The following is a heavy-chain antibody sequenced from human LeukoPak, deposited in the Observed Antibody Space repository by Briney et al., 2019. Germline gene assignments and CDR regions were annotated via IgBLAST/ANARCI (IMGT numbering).Heavy chain of an antibody. CDR2: ISGYNGNT. V-gene: IGHV1-18*01. CDR3: ARDRVQIVGASSVYFQY. Sequence: ASVKVSCKASGYTFTTSGISWVRQAPGQGLEWMGWISGYNGNTKYAQRSQGRVTMTTDTSTSTVYMDLRSLRSDDTAMYFCARDRVQIVGASSVYFQYWGQGTLVTVSS. CDR1: GYTFTTSG. J-gene: IGHJ1*01. D-gene: IGHD1-26*01.